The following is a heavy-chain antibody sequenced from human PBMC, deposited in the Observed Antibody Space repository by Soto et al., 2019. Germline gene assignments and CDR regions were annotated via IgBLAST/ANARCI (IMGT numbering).Heavy chain of an antibody. CDR3: AAHYDFWSGYLGSWAGSQLKNDY. J-gene: IGHJ4*02. V-gene: IGHV4-31*03. CDR1: GGSISSGGYY. Sequence: SSETLSLTCTVSGGSISSGGYYWSWIRQHPGKGLEWIGYIYYSGSTYYNPSLKSRVTISVDTSKNQFSLKLSSVTAADTAVYYCAAHYDFWSGYLGSWAGSQLKNDYWGQGTLVTVSS. CDR2: IYYSGST. D-gene: IGHD3-3*01.